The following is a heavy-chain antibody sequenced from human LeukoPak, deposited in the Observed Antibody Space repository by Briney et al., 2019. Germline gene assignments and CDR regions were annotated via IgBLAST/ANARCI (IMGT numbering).Heavy chain of an antibody. Sequence: SETLSLTCTVSGGSISSYYWSWIRQPAGKGLEWIGRIYTSGSTNYNPSLKSRVTMSVDTSKNQFSLKLSSVTAADTAVYYCARGPLEDSGSYLYYYYYMDVWGKGTTVTISS. CDR3: ARGPLEDSGSYLYYYYYMDV. D-gene: IGHD3-10*01. CDR2: IYTSGST. CDR1: GGSISSYY. V-gene: IGHV4-4*07. J-gene: IGHJ6*03.